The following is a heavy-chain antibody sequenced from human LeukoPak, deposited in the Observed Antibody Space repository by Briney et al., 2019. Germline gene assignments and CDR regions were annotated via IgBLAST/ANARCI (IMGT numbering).Heavy chain of an antibody. CDR2: IYSGGST. D-gene: IGHD2-2*01. CDR1: GFTVSSNY. J-gene: IGHJ4*02. Sequence: GGSLRLSCAASGFTVSSNYMSWVRQAPGKGLEWVSVIYSGGSTYYADSVKGRFTISRDNSKNTLYLQMNSLRAEDTAVYYCAKGGFCSSPSGYPGDYFDYWGQGTLAPVSS. CDR3: AKGGFCSSPSGYPGDYFDY. V-gene: IGHV3-66*01.